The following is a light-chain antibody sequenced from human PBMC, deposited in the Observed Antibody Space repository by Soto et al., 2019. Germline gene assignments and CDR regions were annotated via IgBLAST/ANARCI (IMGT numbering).Light chain of an antibody. CDR2: HAS. CDR1: QSVSNY. CDR3: QQYYNSRT. Sequence: EIVLTQSPSTLSLSPGERATLSCRASQSVSNYLAWYQRKPGQAPRLLIYHASSRVTGIPDRFSGSGSGTDFTVTISRLEPEDFAVYYCQQYYNSRTFGQGSKVEVK. J-gene: IGKJ1*01. V-gene: IGKV3-20*01.